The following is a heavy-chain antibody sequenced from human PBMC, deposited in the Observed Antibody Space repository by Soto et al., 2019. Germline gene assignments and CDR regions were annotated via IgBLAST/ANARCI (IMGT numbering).Heavy chain of an antibody. CDR1: GYSFTSYW. J-gene: IGHJ6*02. CDR3: ASRGYCSSTSCYKAPRYYYGMDV. CDR2: IDPSDSYT. D-gene: IGHD2-2*02. V-gene: IGHV5-10-1*01. Sequence: PGESLKISCKGSGYSFTSYWISWVRQMPGKGLEWMGRIDPSDSYTNYSPSFQGHVTISADKSISTAYLQWSSLKASDTAMYYCASRGYCSSTSCYKAPRYYYGMDVWGQGTTVTVSS.